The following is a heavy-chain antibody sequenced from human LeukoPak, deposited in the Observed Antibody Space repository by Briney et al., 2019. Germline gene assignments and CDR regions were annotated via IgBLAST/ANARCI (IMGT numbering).Heavy chain of an antibody. J-gene: IGHJ5*02. CDR1: GFTFSTYA. CDR3: AKSSNIVVVSAAILS. CDR2: ISGSGGGT. D-gene: IGHD2-2*02. Sequence: GRSLRLSCAVSGFTFSTYAMSWVRQAPGKGLEWVSAISGSGGGTYYADSVKGRFTISRDNSMNTLYLQMNSLRAEDTAVYYCAKSSNIVVVSAAILSWGQGTLVTVSS. V-gene: IGHV3-23*01.